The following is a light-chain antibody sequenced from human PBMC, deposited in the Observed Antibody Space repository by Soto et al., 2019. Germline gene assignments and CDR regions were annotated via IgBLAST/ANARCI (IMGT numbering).Light chain of an antibody. CDR1: SSNIGSNT. CDR3: AAWDDSLNGYV. V-gene: IGLV1-44*01. Sequence: QSVLTQPPSASGTPGQRVTISCSGSSSNIGSNTVNWYQQFPGTAPKLLNYGNDRRPSGVPDRISGSKSGSSASLAISGLQSEDEADYYCAAWDDSLNGYVFGTGTKLTVL. CDR2: GND. J-gene: IGLJ1*01.